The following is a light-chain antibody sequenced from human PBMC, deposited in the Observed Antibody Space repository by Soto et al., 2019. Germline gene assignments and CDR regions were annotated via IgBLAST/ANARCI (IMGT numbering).Light chain of an antibody. CDR3: QQRSNWPPEFT. CDR1: QSISSY. J-gene: IGKJ3*01. CDR2: DAS. Sequence: DIQMTQSPSSLSASVGDRVTITCRASQSISSYLNWYQQKPGKAPKLLIYDASNRATGIPARFSGSGSGTDFTLTISSLEPEDFAVYYCQQRSNWPPEFTFGPGTKVDIK. V-gene: IGKV1-39*01.